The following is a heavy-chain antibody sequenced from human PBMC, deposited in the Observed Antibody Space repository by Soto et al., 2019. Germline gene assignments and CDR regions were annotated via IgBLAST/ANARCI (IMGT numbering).Heavy chain of an antibody. CDR1: GYTFTSYY. D-gene: IGHD6-19*01. Sequence: ASVKVSCKASGYTFTSYYMHWVRQAPGQGLEWMGIINPSGGSTSYAQKFQGRVTITRDTSTSTVYMELSSLRTEDTAVYYCARGMEKQWLALGSFDYWGQGTLVTVSS. V-gene: IGHV1-46*01. CDR3: ARGMEKQWLALGSFDY. CDR2: INPSGGST. J-gene: IGHJ4*02.